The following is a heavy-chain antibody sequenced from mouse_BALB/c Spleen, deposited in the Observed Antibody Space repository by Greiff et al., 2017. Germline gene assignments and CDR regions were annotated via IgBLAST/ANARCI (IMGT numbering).Heavy chain of an antibody. Sequence: QVQLQQSGAELVRPGVSVKISCKGSGYTFTDYAMHWVKQSHAKSLEWIGVISTYYGDASYNQKFKGKATMTVDKSSSTAYMELARLTSEDSAVYYCARGGLRDAMDYWGQGTSVTVSS. CDR3: ARGGLRDAMDY. CDR1: GYTFTDYA. D-gene: IGHD2-4*01. CDR2: ISTYYGDA. V-gene: IGHV1S137*01. J-gene: IGHJ4*01.